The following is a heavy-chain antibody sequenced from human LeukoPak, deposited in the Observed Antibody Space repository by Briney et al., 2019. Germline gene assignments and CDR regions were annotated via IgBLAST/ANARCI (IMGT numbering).Heavy chain of an antibody. D-gene: IGHD2-15*01. CDR2: ISWNSGST. V-gene: IGHV3-9*03. CDR1: GFTFDDYA. Sequence: PGGSLRLSCAASGFTFDDYAMHWVRQAPGKGLEWVSGISWNSGSTVYVDSVKGRFTFSRDNAKNSLYLQMYSLRPEDMALYYCVRDVSLGFCSGGACSAHFDYWGQGTLVIVSS. J-gene: IGHJ4*02. CDR3: VRDVSLGFCSGGACSAHFDY.